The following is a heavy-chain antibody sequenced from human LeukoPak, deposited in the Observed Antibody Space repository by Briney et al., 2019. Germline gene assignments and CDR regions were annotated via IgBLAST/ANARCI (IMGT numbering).Heavy chain of an antibody. V-gene: IGHV1-18*01. Sequence: ASVKVSCKASGYTFTSYGISWVRQAPGQGLEWMGWISAYNGNTNYAQKLQDRVTMTTDTSTSTAYMELRSLRSDDTAVYYCARDRATIFGVVSPFDYWGQGTLVTVSS. CDR2: ISAYNGNT. D-gene: IGHD3-3*01. CDR1: GYTFTSYG. CDR3: ARDRATIFGVVSPFDY. J-gene: IGHJ4*02.